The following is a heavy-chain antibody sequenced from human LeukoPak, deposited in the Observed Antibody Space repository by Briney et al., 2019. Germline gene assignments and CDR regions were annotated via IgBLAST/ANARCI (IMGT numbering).Heavy chain of an antibody. CDR2: ISYDGSNK. D-gene: IGHD3-3*01. J-gene: IGHJ6*03. CDR3: AKDYDFWSGYYYYMDV. Sequence: PGGSLRLSCAASGFTFSSYAMSWVRQAPGKGLEWVAVISYDGSNKYYADSVKGRFTISRDNSKNTLYLQMNSLRAEDTAVYYCAKDYDFWSGYYYYMDVWGKGTTVTVSS. V-gene: IGHV3-30*18. CDR1: GFTFSSYA.